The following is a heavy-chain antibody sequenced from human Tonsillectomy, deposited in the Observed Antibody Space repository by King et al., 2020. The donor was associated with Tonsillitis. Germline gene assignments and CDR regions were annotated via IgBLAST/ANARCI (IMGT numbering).Heavy chain of an antibody. CDR3: ARVYCSVGTCYSKVLGAFYI. V-gene: IGHV3-21*01. CDR2: ITSSSSYI. CDR1: GFPFSTYS. D-gene: IGHD2-15*01. J-gene: IGHJ3*02. Sequence: VQLVESGGGLVKPGGSLRLSCAASGFPFSTYSMNWVRQAPGQGLEWVSIITSSSSYIYYADSVKGRFTISRDNAKNSLYLQMDSLRAEDTAVYYCARVYCSVGTCYSKVLGAFYIWGQGTMVTVSS.